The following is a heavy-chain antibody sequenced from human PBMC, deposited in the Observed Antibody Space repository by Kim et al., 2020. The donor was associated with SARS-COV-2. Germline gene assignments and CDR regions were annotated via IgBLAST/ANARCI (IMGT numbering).Heavy chain of an antibody. CDR3: ARLWPPGSYGMDV. J-gene: IGHJ6*02. Sequence: SETLSLTCAVYGGSFSGYYWSWIRQPPGKGLEWIGEINHSGSTNYNPSLKSRVTISVDTSKNQFSLKLSSVTAADTAVYYCARLWPPGSYGMDVWGQGTTVTVSS. CDR1: GGSFSGYY. D-gene: IGHD3-10*01. V-gene: IGHV4-34*01. CDR2: INHSGST.